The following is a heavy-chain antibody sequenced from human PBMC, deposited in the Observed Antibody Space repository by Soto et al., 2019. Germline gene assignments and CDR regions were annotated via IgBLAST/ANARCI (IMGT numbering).Heavy chain of an antibody. J-gene: IGHJ6*03. Sequence: SETLSLTCTVSGGSISSYYWNWIRQPPGKGLECIGYIYYSGNTNYNPSLKSRGTILVDTSKNQFSLKLSSVTAADTAVYYCSSASSSWYRNTYYYYYMDVWGKGTTVTVSS. CDR3: SSASSSWYRNTYYYYYMDV. V-gene: IGHV4-59*01. CDR1: GGSISSYY. CDR2: IYYSGNT. D-gene: IGHD6-13*01.